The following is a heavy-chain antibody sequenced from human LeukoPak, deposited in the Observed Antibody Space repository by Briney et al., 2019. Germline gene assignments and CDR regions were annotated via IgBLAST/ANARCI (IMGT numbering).Heavy chain of an antibody. CDR3: AHETGGQSRDHYYDVDV. Sequence: GGSLRLSCAASRFTFSSYAMSWVRQAPGKGLEWVSVVSGGGGATYYADSVKGRFTISRDNSKNTLYLQMNSLRVEDTAVYYCAHETGGQSRDHYYDVDVWGQGTTVTVSS. CDR2: VSGGGGAT. CDR1: RFTFSSYA. D-gene: IGHD7-27*01. J-gene: IGHJ6*02. V-gene: IGHV3-23*01.